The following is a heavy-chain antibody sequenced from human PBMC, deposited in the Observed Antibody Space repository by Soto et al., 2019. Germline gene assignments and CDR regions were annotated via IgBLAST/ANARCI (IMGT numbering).Heavy chain of an antibody. CDR1: GYTFINYH. D-gene: IGHD5-12*01. V-gene: IGHV1-18*01. J-gene: IGHJ4*02. CDR2: INTYNGMT. Sequence: QVQLVQTGGEVKKPGASVTVSCKASGYTFINYHITWVRQAPGQGLEWMAWINTYNGMTDNAQRFQGRVTTTRDTDTSTAYIELRNLGSEDAAVYCGANCPRGEMATDWGQGTLVTVSS. CDR3: ANCPRGEMATD.